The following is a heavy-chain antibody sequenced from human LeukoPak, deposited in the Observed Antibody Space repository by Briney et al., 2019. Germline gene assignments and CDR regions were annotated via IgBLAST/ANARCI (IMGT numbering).Heavy chain of an antibody. V-gene: IGHV4-39*07. Sequence: TSETLSLTCTVSGGSISSSSYYWGWIRQPPGKGLEWIGSIYYSGSTYYNPSLKSRVTISVDTSKNQFSLKLSSVTAADAAVYYCARGHCTSGSCSRWFDPWGQGTLVTVSS. CDR2: IYYSGST. J-gene: IGHJ5*02. D-gene: IGHD2-15*01. CDR3: ARGHCTSGSCSRWFDP. CDR1: GGSISSSSYY.